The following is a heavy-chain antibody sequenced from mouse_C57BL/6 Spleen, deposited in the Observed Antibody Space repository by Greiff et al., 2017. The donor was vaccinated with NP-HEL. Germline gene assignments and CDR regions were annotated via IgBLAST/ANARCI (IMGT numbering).Heavy chain of an antibody. CDR1: GYAFSSSW. Sequence: VKLMESGPELVKPGASVKISCKASGYAFSSSWMNWVKQRPGQGLEWIGRIYPGDGDTNYNGKFKGKATLTADKSSSTAYMQLSSLTSEDSAVYFCARSGYFDVWGTGTTVTVSS. J-gene: IGHJ1*03. CDR2: IYPGDGDT. CDR3: ARSGYFDV. V-gene: IGHV1-82*01.